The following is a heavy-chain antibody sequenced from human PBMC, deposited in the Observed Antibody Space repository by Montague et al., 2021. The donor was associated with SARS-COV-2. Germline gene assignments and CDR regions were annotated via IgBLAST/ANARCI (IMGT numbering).Heavy chain of an antibody. Sequence: SETLSLTCTVAGGSISSYYWSWIRQPPGKGLEWIGYINYSGSTNXNPSLKSRVTISVDTSKNQFSLNLSSVTAADTAVYYCARNVVAQYWYGMDVWGQGTTVTVSS. CDR1: GGSISSYY. CDR2: INYSGST. D-gene: IGHD2-15*01. CDR3: ARNVVAQYWYGMDV. V-gene: IGHV4-59*01. J-gene: IGHJ6*02.